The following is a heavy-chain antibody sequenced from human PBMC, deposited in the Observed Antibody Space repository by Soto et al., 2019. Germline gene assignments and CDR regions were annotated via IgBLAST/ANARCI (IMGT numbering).Heavy chain of an antibody. CDR1: GGTFSSYA. Sequence: QVQLVQSGAEVKKPGSSVKVSCKASGGTFSSYAISWVRQAPGQGLEWMGGIIPIFGTANYAQKFQGRVTITADESTSTAYMELSSLRSEDTAVYYCARDDGIYYYGSGSYSRFDYWGQGTLVTVSS. D-gene: IGHD3-10*01. J-gene: IGHJ4*02. V-gene: IGHV1-69*01. CDR3: ARDDGIYYYGSGSYSRFDY. CDR2: IIPIFGTA.